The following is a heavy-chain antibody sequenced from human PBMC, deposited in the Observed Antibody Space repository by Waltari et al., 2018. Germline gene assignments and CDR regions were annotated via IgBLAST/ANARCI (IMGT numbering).Heavy chain of an antibody. J-gene: IGHJ4*02. CDR2: IYHSGST. Sequence: QVQLQESGPGLVKPSETLSLPCTVSGYSISSGYYWGWIRQPPGKGLEWIGSIYHSGSTYYNPSLKSRVTISVDTSKNQFSLKLSSVTAADTAVYYCARVTVFSPFDYWGQGTLVTVSS. CDR3: ARVTVFSPFDY. CDR1: GYSISSGYY. V-gene: IGHV4-38-2*02. D-gene: IGHD2-21*01.